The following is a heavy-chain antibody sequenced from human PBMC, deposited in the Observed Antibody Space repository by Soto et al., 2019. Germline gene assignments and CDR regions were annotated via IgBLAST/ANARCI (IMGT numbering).Heavy chain of an antibody. J-gene: IGHJ5*02. CDR3: ARGGPYCINNVCQGRFDP. CDR1: GYTFTNFG. D-gene: IGHD2-8*01. V-gene: IGHV1-18*01. CDR2: INSNNGKT. Sequence: QVQLVQSGAEVKKPGASVKVSCKASGYTFTNFGISWVRQAPGQGLEWMGWINSNNGKTIYVQKFQGRVTLTTDTSTGTGYMEQRNLGTGDTAVYYCARGGPYCINNVCQGRFDPWGQGTLVTVSS.